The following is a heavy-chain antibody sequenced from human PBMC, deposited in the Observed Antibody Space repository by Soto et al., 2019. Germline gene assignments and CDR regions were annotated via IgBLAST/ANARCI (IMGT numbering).Heavy chain of an antibody. J-gene: IGHJ5*02. D-gene: IGHD4-17*01. CDR1: GGSISSGGYY. Sequence: QVQLQESGPGLVKPSQTLSLTCTVSGGSISSGGYYWSWIRQHPGKGLEWIGYIYYSGSTYYNPSLKSRVTISVDTSKTQFSLKLSSVTAADTAVYYCARRWGDYTHPNWFDPWGQGTLVTVSS. V-gene: IGHV4-31*03. CDR2: IYYSGST. CDR3: ARRWGDYTHPNWFDP.